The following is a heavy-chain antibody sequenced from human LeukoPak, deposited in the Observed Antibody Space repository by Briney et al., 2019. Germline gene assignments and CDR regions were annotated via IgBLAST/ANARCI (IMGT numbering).Heavy chain of an antibody. CDR2: INSDGSST. D-gene: IGHD1-26*01. J-gene: IGHJ3*02. CDR3: ASGSGSRDDAFDI. V-gene: IGHV3-74*01. Sequence: GGSLRLSCAASGFAFSSYWMHWVRQAPGKGLVWVSRINSDGSSTSYADSVKGRFTISRDNAKNTLYLQMNSLRAEDTAVYYCASGSGSRDDAFDIWGQGTMVTVSS. CDR1: GFAFSSYW.